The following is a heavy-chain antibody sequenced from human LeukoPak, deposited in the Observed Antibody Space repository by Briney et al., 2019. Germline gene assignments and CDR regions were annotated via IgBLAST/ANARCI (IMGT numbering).Heavy chain of an antibody. CDR1: GGPFSGYY. CDR2: INHSKST. V-gene: IGHV4-34*01. CDR3: ARGLTYYYDSSGYVNDP. D-gene: IGHD3-22*01. Sequence: AETLPLTCAVYGGPFSGYYGSWIPRPPGRGVEGIGEINHSKSTNYNPSRKRRVTISVDASKNQFSLKLSSVPAADTAVYYCARGLTYYYDSSGYVNDPWGQGTLDTVSS. J-gene: IGHJ5*02.